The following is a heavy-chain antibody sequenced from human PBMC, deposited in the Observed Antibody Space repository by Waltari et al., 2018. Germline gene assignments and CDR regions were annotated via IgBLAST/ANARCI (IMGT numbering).Heavy chain of an antibody. CDR3: ARLGGIVVVVAADE. J-gene: IGHJ4*02. Sequence: QVQLQESGPGLVKPSETLSLTCAVSGYSLSSGYYWGWIRQPPGKGLEWIGSIYPSGSTYYNPSLKSRVTISVDTSKNQFSLKLSSVTAADTAVYYCARLGGIVVVVAADEWGQGTLVTVSS. V-gene: IGHV4-38-2*01. D-gene: IGHD2-15*01. CDR2: IYPSGST. CDR1: GYSLSSGYY.